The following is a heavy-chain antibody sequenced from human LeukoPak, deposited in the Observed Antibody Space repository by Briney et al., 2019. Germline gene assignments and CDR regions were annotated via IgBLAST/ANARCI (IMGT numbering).Heavy chain of an antibody. Sequence: GGSLRLSCAASGFTFSSYSMNWVRQAPGKGLEWVSSISSSSSYIYYADSVKGRFTISRDNAKNSLYLQMNSLRAEDTAAYYCARDPRGYNWNDVGYFDYWGQGTLVTVSS. V-gene: IGHV3-21*01. CDR2: ISSSSSYI. CDR1: GFTFSSYS. J-gene: IGHJ4*02. CDR3: ARDPRGYNWNDVGYFDY. D-gene: IGHD1-1*01.